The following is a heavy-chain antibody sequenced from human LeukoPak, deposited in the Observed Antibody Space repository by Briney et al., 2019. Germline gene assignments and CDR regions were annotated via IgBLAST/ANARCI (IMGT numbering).Heavy chain of an antibody. V-gene: IGHV3-21*04. J-gene: IGHJ4*02. CDR1: GFTFSSYS. D-gene: IGHD4-17*01. Sequence: GGSLRLSCAASGFTFSSYSMNWVRQAPGKGLEWVSSISSSSSYIYYADSVKGRFTISRDNAKNSLYLQMNSLRAEDTALYYCAKDITEPTVTTSGFDYWGQGTLVTVSS. CDR3: AKDITEPTVTTSGFDY. CDR2: ISSSSSYI.